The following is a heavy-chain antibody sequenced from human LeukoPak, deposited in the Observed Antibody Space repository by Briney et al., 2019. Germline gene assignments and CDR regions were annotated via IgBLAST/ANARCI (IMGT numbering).Heavy chain of an antibody. D-gene: IGHD3-22*01. CDR3: ARPGKMHYYDSSGYYLAY. J-gene: IGHJ4*02. CDR1: GGSFSGYY. Sequence: SETLSLTCAVYGGSFSGYYWSWIRQPPGKGLEWIGEINHSGSTNYNPSLKSRVTISVDTSKNQFSLKLSSVTAADTAVYYCARPGKMHYYDSSGYYLAYWGQGTLVTVSS. CDR2: INHSGST. V-gene: IGHV4-34*01.